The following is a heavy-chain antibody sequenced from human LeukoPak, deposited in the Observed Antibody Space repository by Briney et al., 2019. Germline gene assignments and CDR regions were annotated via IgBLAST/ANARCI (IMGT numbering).Heavy chain of an antibody. J-gene: IGHJ6*02. CDR3: ARGSLVPAAILYYYYGMDV. CDR2: IYYSGST. V-gene: IGHV4-31*03. D-gene: IGHD2-2*01. Sequence: SQTLSLTCTVSGGSISSGGYYWSWIRQHPGKGLEWIGYIYYSGSTYYNPSLKSRVTISVDTSKNQSSLKLSSVTAADTAVYYCARGSLVPAAILYYYYGMDVWGQGTTVTVFS. CDR1: GGSISSGGYY.